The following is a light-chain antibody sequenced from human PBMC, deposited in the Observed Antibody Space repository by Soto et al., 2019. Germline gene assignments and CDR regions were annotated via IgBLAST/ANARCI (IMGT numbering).Light chain of an antibody. V-gene: IGKV1-39*01. Sequence: DIQMTQSPSSLSASVGDRVTITCRASQSISSYLNWYQQKPGKAPKLLIYAASSLQSGVPSRFSGSGSRTDFTRTISSLQPEDFATYNCQHSYSTPPTFGQGTKLEIK. CDR2: AAS. CDR3: QHSYSTPPT. J-gene: IGKJ2*01. CDR1: QSISSY.